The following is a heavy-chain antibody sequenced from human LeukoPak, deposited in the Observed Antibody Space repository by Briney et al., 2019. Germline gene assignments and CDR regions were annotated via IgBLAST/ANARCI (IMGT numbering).Heavy chain of an antibody. CDR3: ARSRTMIDAFDI. CDR1: GYSFTTYW. Sequence: ESLKISCKGSGYSFTTYWIGWVRQMPGKGLEWMGIICPGDSDTRYSPSFQGQVTISADKSISTAYLQWSSLKASDTAMYYCARSRTMIDAFDIWGQGTMVTVSS. J-gene: IGHJ3*02. CDR2: ICPGDSDT. V-gene: IGHV5-51*01. D-gene: IGHD3-22*01.